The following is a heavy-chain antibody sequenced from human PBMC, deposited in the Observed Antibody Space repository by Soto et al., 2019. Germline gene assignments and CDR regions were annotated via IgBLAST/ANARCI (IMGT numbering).Heavy chain of an antibody. J-gene: IGHJ6*03. CDR1: GGSFSGYY. CDR3: ARGRYCSSTSCRYYYYYYMDV. D-gene: IGHD2-2*01. V-gene: IGHV4-34*01. CDR2: INHSGST. Sequence: SETLSLTCAVYGGSFSGYYWSWIRQPPGKGLEWIGEINHSGSTNYNPSLKSRVTISVDTSKNQFSLKPSSVTAADTAVYYCARGRYCSSTSCRYYYYYYMDVWGKGTTVTVSS.